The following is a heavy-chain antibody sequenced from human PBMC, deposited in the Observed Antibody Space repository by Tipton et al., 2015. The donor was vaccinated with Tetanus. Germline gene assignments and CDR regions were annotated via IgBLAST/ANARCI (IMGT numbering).Heavy chain of an antibody. J-gene: IGHJ4*02. Sequence: TLSLTCTVSGASINAGGYLWTWVSQRPGKGLEWIGNIYYTAHNSYNPSLDSRVSISVDTSKNQCSLRLTSVTAADTAVYFCARGTGDYWGQGTLVTVSS. CDR3: ARGTGDY. CDR1: GASINAGGYL. V-gene: IGHV4-31*03. CDR2: IYYTAHN. D-gene: IGHD1-14*01.